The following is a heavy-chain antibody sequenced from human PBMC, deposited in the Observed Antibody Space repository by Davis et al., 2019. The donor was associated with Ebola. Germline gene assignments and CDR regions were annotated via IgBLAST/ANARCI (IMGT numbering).Heavy chain of an antibody. CDR2: INPSGGST. V-gene: IGHV1-46*01. CDR1: GYTFTSYY. D-gene: IGHD2-15*01. CDR3: AREESGFVVVVAGIDY. Sequence: ASVTVSCKASGYTFTSYYMHWVRQAPGQGLEWMGIINPSGGSTSYAQKFQGRVTMTRDTSTSTVYMELSSLRSEDTAVYYCAREESGFVVVVAGIDYWGQGTLVTVSS. J-gene: IGHJ4*02.